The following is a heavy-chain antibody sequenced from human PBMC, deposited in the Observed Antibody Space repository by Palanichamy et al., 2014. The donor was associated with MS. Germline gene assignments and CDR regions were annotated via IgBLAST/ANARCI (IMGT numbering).Heavy chain of an antibody. Sequence: EVQCWSRGEALVQPGGSLRLSCAASGFTFSSYVMSWVRQAPGKGLEWVSAISVSGGSTYYAESVKGRFTISRDNSKKTVYLQMNSLRAEDTAVYYCAKRDSGYYSGYFDYWGQGTLVTVSS. CDR3: AKRDSGYYSGYFDY. V-gene: IGHV3-23*01. J-gene: IGHJ4*02. D-gene: IGHD3-22*01. CDR2: ISVSGGST. CDR1: GFTFSSYV.